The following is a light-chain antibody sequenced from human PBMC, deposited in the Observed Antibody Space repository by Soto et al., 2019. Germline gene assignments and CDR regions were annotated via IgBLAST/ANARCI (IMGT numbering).Light chain of an antibody. CDR3: QQSYSLPPT. J-gene: IGKJ2*01. CDR2: ATS. CDR1: QFISTY. V-gene: IGKV1-39*01. Sequence: DIQMTQSPSSLSASVGDRVTIPCRSSQFISTYLSWYQQKPGKAPKLLIYATSSLQSGVPSRFSGSGSETDFTLTISSLQPEDFATYYCQQSYSLPPTFGQGTKVDIK.